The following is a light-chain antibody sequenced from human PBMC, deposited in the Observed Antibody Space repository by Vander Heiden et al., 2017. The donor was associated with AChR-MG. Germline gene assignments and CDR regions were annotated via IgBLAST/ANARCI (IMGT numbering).Light chain of an antibody. Sequence: DIVMTQSPDPLAVSLGARATIHCKSSQSVLYSSNNENYLAWFQQKPGQPPKLLIYWASNRESGVPDRFSGSGSGTDCTLTISSLQAEDVAVYYCLQYDDSPRTFGQGTKLEIK. J-gene: IGKJ2*01. CDR3: LQYDDSPRT. CDR2: WAS. CDR1: QSVLYSSNNENY. V-gene: IGKV4-1*01.